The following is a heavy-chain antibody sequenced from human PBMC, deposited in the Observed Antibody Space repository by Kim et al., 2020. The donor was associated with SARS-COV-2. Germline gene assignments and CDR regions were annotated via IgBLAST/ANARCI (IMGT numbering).Heavy chain of an antibody. CDR2: ISSSSSTI. CDR3: ARDDVLIAVAGTGAFPNYYYGMDV. V-gene: IGHV3-48*02. CDR1: GFTFSSYS. Sequence: GGSLRLSCAASGFTFSSYSMNWVRQAPGKGLEWVSYISSSSSTIYYADSVKGRFTISRDNAKNSLYLQMNSLRDEDTAVYYCARDDVLIAVAGTGAFPNYYYGMDVWGQGTTVTVSS. J-gene: IGHJ6*02. D-gene: IGHD6-19*01.